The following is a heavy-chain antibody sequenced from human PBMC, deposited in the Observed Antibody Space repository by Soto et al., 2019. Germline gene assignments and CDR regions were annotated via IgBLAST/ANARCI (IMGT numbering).Heavy chain of an antibody. CDR1: GFTFDDYT. CDR2: ISWDGGST. J-gene: IGHJ4*02. D-gene: IGHD5-12*01. V-gene: IGHV3-43*01. CDR3: AKEFRDGYNWASFDY. Sequence: EVQLVESGGVVVQPGGSLRLSCAASGFTFDDYTMHWVRQAPGKGLEWVSLISWDGGSTYYADSVKGRFTISRDNSKNSLYLQMNSLRTEDTALYYCAKEFRDGYNWASFDYWGQGTLVTVSS.